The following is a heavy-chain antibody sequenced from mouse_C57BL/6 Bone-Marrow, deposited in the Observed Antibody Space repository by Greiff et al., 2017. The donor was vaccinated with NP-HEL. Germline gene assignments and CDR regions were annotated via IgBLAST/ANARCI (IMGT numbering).Heavy chain of an antibody. CDR3: ASPLIYDCYSGAMDY. V-gene: IGHV5-6*02. CDR2: ISSGGSYT. CDR1: GFTFSSYG. J-gene: IGHJ4*01. D-gene: IGHD2-3*01. Sequence: EVMLVESGGDLVKPGGSLKLSCAASGFTFSSYGMSWVRQTPDKRLEWVATISSGGSYTYYPDSVKGRFTISRDNAKNTLYLQMSSLKSEDTAMYYCASPLIYDCYSGAMDYWGQGTSVTVSS.